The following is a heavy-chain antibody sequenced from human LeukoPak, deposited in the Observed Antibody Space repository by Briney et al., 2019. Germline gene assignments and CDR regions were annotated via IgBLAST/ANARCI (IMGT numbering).Heavy chain of an antibody. Sequence: GGSLRLSCAASGFTFSSYAMSWVRQAPGKGLEWVSAISGSGGSTYYADSVRGRFTISRDNSKNTLYLQMNSLRAEDTAVYYCAKVFYGSGSYFGYWGQGTLVTVSS. D-gene: IGHD3-10*01. CDR2: ISGSGGST. V-gene: IGHV3-23*01. CDR3: AKVFYGSGSYFGY. J-gene: IGHJ4*02. CDR1: GFTFSSYA.